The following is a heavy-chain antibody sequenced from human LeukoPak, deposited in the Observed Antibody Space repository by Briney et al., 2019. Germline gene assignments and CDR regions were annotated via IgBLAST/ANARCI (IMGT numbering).Heavy chain of an antibody. D-gene: IGHD1-1*01. CDR1: GYTFTSYG. CDR2: INTYNGHT. J-gene: IGHJ1*01. CDR3: ARDGQRGYFQH. Sequence: ASVKVSCNTSGYTFTSYGISWVRQAPGQGLEYMGWINTYNGHTNYAQKLQGRVTVTTDTSTSTAYLELRSLRSDDTAVYYCARDGQRGYFQHWGQGTLITVSS. V-gene: IGHV1-18*01.